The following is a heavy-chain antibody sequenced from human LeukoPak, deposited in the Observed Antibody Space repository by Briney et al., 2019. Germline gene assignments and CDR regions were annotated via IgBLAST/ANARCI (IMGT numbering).Heavy chain of an antibody. J-gene: IGHJ4*02. V-gene: IGHV4-34*01. Sequence: SETLSLTCAVYGGSFSGYYWSWIRQPPGKGLEWIGEINHSGSTYYNPSLKSRVTISVDTSKNQSSLKLSSVTAADTAVYYCAAYGTIFGVVIDYWGQGTLVTVSS. D-gene: IGHD3-3*01. CDR3: AAYGTIFGVVIDY. CDR2: INHSGST. CDR1: GGSFSGYY.